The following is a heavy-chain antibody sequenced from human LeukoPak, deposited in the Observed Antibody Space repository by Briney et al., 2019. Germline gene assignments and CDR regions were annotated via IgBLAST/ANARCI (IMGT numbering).Heavy chain of an antibody. CDR3: TKHTLVDY. CDR1: GFTFSSYA. V-gene: IGHV3-23*01. CDR2: ISGSGGFT. J-gene: IGHJ4*02. Sequence: GGSPRLSCAASGFTFSSYALSWVRQAPGKGLEWVSAISGSGGFTYYAESVKGRFTVSRDNSKSTLYLQMSSLRAEDTAVYYCTKHTLVDYWGQGTLVTVSS. D-gene: IGHD6-6*01.